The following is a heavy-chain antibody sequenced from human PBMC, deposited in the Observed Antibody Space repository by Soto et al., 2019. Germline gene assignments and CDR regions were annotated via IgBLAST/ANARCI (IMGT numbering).Heavy chain of an antibody. CDR2: VHFSGRL. J-gene: IGHJ1*01. CDR3: GRGGDAHKMGRH. CDR1: DDSLSSNNYY. V-gene: IGHV4-61*01. D-gene: IGHD2-2*01. Sequence: QVQLQESGPGLVKPSETLSLTCSVSDDSLSSNNYYWSWIRQPPGRGLEWIGFVHFSGRLHYNASLQSGATSSVDTSRRQSSLKLSSLTAADTAVYFCGRGGDAHKMGRHWGQGALVTVSS.